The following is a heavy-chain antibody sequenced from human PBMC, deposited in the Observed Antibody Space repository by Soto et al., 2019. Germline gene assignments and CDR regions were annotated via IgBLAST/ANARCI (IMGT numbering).Heavy chain of an antibody. CDR2: INPNSGGT. Sequence: AAVKVSCKASGYTFTGYYMHWVRQAPGQGLEWMGWINPNSGGTNYAQKFQGWVTMTRGTSISTTYMELSRPRSDDTAVYYCEREGGVLGDYIVATWEVYYVMDFWGQRSTVIVSS. CDR3: EREGGVLGDYIVATWEVYYVMDF. V-gene: IGHV1-2*04. D-gene: IGHD5-12*01. J-gene: IGHJ6*02. CDR1: GYTFTGYY.